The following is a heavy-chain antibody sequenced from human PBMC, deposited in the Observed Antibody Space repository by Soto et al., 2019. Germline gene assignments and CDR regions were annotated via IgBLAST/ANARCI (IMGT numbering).Heavy chain of an antibody. CDR2: IYYSGST. J-gene: IGHJ4*02. Sequence: ETLSLTCTVSGGSISSYYWSWIRQPPGKGLEWIGYIYYSGSTNYNPSLKSRVTISVDTSKNQFSLKLSSVTAADTAVYYCASLQSYNWNYVNWGQGTLVTVSS. V-gene: IGHV4-59*01. CDR3: ASLQSYNWNYVN. CDR1: GGSISSYY. D-gene: IGHD1-7*01.